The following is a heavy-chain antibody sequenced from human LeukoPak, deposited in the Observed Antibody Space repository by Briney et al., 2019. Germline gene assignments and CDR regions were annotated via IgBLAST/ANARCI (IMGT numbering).Heavy chain of an antibody. J-gene: IGHJ4*02. CDR3: ARNYGSGSYYPFDY. D-gene: IGHD3-10*01. Sequence: GGSLRLSCAASGFTFSTYGMHWVRQAPGKGLEWVAVIWYDGSNKYYADSVKGRFTISRDNSRNTLYLQMNSLRAEDTAVYYCARNYGSGSYYPFDYWGQGTLVTVSS. CDR2: IWYDGSNK. CDR1: GFTFSTYG. V-gene: IGHV3-33*01.